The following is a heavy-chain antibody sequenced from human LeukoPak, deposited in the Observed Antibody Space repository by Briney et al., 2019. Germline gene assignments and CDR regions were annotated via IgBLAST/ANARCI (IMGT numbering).Heavy chain of an antibody. CDR1: GYTLTELS. CDR2: FYPEDGET. V-gene: IGHV1-24*01. D-gene: IGHD3-10*01. CDR3: ATSTMVRGVIYYFDY. J-gene: IGHJ4*02. Sequence: ASVKVSCKVSGYTLTELSMHWVRQAPGKGLEWMGGFYPEDGETIYAQRFQGRVTMTEDTSTATAYMELSSLRSEDTAVYYCATSTMVRGVIYYFDYWGQGTLVTVSS.